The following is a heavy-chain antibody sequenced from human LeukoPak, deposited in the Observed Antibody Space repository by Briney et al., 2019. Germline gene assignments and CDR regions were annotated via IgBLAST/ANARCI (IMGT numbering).Heavy chain of an antibody. V-gene: IGHV3-21*01. Sequence: GGSLRLSCAASGFTFSSYSMNWVRQAPGKGLEWVSSISSSSSYIYYADSVKGRFTISRDNAKNSLYLQMNSLRAEDTAVYYCARHHHSSSWYDKKNWFDPWGQGTLVTVSS. D-gene: IGHD6-13*01. CDR1: GFTFSSYS. CDR3: ARHHHSSSWYDKKNWFDP. J-gene: IGHJ5*02. CDR2: ISSSSSYI.